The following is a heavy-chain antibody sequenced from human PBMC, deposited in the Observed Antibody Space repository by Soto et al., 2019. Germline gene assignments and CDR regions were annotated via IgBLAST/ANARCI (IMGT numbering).Heavy chain of an antibody. J-gene: IGHJ3*02. D-gene: IGHD5-12*01. Sequence: GGSLRLSCAASGFTFDDYTMHWVRQAPGKGLEWVSLISWDGGSTYYADSVKGRFTISRDNSKNSLYLQMNSLRTEDTALYYCAKGSGAHSGYDPTGAFDIWGQGTMVTVSS. CDR2: ISWDGGST. V-gene: IGHV3-43*01. CDR1: GFTFDDYT. CDR3: AKGSGAHSGYDPTGAFDI.